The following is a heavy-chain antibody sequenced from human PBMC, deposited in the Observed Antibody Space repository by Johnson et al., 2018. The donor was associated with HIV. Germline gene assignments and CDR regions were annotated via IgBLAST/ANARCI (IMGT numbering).Heavy chain of an antibody. V-gene: IGHV3-33*06. D-gene: IGHD6-13*01. CDR1: GFTFSSYG. Sequence: QVQLVESGGGVVQPGRSLRLSCAASGFTFSSYGMHWVRQAPGKGLEWVAVIWYDGSNKYYADSVKGRFTISRDNSKNTLYLQMNSLRAEDTAVYYCAKDSISWYGGAFDIWGQGTMVTVSS. J-gene: IGHJ3*02. CDR3: AKDSISWYGGAFDI. CDR2: IWYDGSNK.